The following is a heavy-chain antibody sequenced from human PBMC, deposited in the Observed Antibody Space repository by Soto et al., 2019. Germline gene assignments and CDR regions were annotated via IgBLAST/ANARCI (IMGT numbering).Heavy chain of an antibody. CDR3: AKALWFGESSHYFDY. V-gene: IGHV3-23*01. CDR2: IGSSGGAI. D-gene: IGHD3-10*01. CDR1: GFGFDSYA. Sequence: EVQLLESGGGLVQVGGSLRLSCVGSGFGFDSYAMSWVRQAPGKGLEWVSGIGSSGGAIVYADSVRGRFTISRDNSRNALYLHMNSLRAGDTAVYYCAKALWFGESSHYFDYCGQGTLVTVSS. J-gene: IGHJ4*02.